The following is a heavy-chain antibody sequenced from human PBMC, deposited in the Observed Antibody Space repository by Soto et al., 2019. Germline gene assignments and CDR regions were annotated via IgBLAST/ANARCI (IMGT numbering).Heavy chain of an antibody. CDR2: INQDGRKK. V-gene: IGHV3-7*01. D-gene: IGHD3-10*01. CDR3: ARDPDSMEGVAFDI. Sequence: GVSLRLSCAVSGFTFSAHWMNGVLQAPGKGLEWVANINQDGRKKYYLASVEGRFTISRDNAEKPLYLQMNSLRDEDAAVYYCARDPDSMEGVAFDIWGQGTKVTVSS. J-gene: IGHJ3*02. CDR1: GFTFSAHW.